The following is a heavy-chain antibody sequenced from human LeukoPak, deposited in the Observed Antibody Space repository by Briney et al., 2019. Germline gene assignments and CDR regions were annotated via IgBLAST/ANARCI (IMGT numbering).Heavy chain of an antibody. D-gene: IGHD4-23*01. J-gene: IGHJ6*02. V-gene: IGHV3-73*01. CDR2: IRSKANSYAT. CDR1: GFTFSGSA. CDR3: AVVTPRVDYYYYYGMDV. Sequence: GGSLRLSCATSGFTFSGSAIHWVRQASGKGLEWVGRIRSKANSYATTDVASVRGRFSISRDDSKNTAYLQMNSLKTEDTAVYYCAVVTPRVDYYYYYGMDVWGQGTTVTVSS.